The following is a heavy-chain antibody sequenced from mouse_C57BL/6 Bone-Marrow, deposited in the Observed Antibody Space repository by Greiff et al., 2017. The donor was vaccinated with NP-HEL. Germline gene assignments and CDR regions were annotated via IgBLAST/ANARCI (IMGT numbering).Heavy chain of an antibody. CDR2: INPSTGGT. V-gene: IGHV1-42*01. Sequence: EVMLVESGPELVKPGASVKISCKASGYSFTGYYMNWVKQSPEKSLEWIGEINPSTGGTTYNQKFKAKATLTVDKSSSTAYMQLKSLTSEDSAVYYCASYGNSLAYWGQGTLVTVSA. D-gene: IGHD2-1*01. CDR3: ASYGNSLAY. J-gene: IGHJ3*01. CDR1: GYSFTGYY.